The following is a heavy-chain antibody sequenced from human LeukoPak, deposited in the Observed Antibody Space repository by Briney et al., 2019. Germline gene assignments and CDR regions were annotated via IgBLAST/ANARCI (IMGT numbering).Heavy chain of an antibody. V-gene: IGHV1-18*01. CDR2: ISVYNGNT. J-gene: IGHJ4*02. CDR1: GYTFTSYY. D-gene: IGHD3-10*01. CDR3: ARDLIPRGTDY. Sequence: ASVTVSCKASGYTFTSYYFRWVRQAPGQGLEWMGWISVYNGNTNYAQNLQGRVTMTAEPSTSTAYMELRSLRSDDTAVYYCARDLIPRGTDYWGQGTLVTVSS.